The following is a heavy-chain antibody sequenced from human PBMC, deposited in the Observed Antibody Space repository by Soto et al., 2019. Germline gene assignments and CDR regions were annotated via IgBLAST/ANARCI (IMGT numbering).Heavy chain of an antibody. Sequence: QVQLVQSGAEVKKPGSSVKVSCKVSGGTFSNYAIDWVRLAPGHGLEWMGGIVPIFGTTYYTQKFQGRATIIADDSPTTAYLERSSLRSEDTAIYYCARVEAVAGLYNYHGLDVWGQGTAVTVSS. D-gene: IGHD6-19*01. J-gene: IGHJ6*02. CDR3: ARVEAVAGLYNYHGLDV. CDR1: GGTFSNYA. CDR2: IVPIFGTT. V-gene: IGHV1-69*12.